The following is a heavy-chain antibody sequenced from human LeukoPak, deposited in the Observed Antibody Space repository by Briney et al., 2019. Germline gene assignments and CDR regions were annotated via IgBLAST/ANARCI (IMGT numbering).Heavy chain of an antibody. Sequence: GGSLTLSCALSGLSFGSYWMHWVRHAAGEGLVCVSRISIVGRSTNSADAVKGRFTISRDNAKNMLYLQMNSLRAEDTAVYYCVREHSSGSGRAFDIWGQGTMVTVSP. V-gene: IGHV3-74*01. D-gene: IGHD6-25*01. CDR1: GLSFGSYW. CDR3: VREHSSGSGRAFDI. J-gene: IGHJ3*02. CDR2: ISIVGRST.